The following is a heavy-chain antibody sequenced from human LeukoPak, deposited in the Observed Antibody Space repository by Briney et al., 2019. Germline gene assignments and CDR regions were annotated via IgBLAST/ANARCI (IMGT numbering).Heavy chain of an antibody. J-gene: IGHJ3*01. CDR3: AKCRTSCQGNGIDV. Sequence: GGSLRLSCAASGFTFRTYSMTWVRQAPEKGLEWVSALGVSGGGPEYADSVNGRFTITRDDSKNTLYLQMDSLRAEDTAIYYCAKCRTSCQGNGIDVCGQRRALTVSS. CDR1: GFTFRTYS. D-gene: IGHD1-14*01. CDR2: LGVSGGGP. V-gene: IGHV3-23*01.